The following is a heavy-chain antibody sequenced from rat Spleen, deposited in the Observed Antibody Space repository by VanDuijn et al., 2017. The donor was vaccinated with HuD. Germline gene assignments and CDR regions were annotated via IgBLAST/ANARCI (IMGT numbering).Heavy chain of an antibody. Sequence: EVQLVESDGGLVQPGRSLKLSCVASGFTFSDYYMAWVRQAPTKGLEWVATIAFDGGNTYYRDSVKGRFTISRQKAKSSLYLQMDSLRSVETATYYCARAPLWVREPGLGPDYWGQGVMVTVSS. D-gene: IGHD1-7*01. CDR2: IAFDGGNT. CDR1: GFTFSDYY. J-gene: IGHJ2*01. V-gene: IGHV5-20*01. CDR3: ARAPLWVREPGLGPDY.